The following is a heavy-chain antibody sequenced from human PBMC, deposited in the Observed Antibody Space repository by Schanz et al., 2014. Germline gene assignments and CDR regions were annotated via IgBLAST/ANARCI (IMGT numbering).Heavy chain of an antibody. J-gene: IGHJ5*02. CDR1: TFTFSSDW. CDR2: ISGSSRTI. D-gene: IGHD3-9*01. V-gene: IGHV3-48*01. CDR3: AKAADWPVTRFDP. Sequence: EVQLAESGGGLVQPGGSLRLSCAASTFTFSSDWMSWVRQAPGKGLEWVSYISGSSRTIYYADSMKGRFTVSRDNAENALYLQMSSLRADDTAVYYCAKAADWPVTRFDPWGQGTLVTVSS.